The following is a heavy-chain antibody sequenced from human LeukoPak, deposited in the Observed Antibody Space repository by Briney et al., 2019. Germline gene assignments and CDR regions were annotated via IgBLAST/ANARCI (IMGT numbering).Heavy chain of an antibody. Sequence: GGSLTLSCAASDFTLSSYWMTWVRQAPGRGLEWVANIDSDGGDKYYGDSVKGRFSISRDNAENSLFLQMNNLRVEDSAVYYCARGGSGSSKYWVFWGQGTLVTVSS. CDR1: DFTLSSYW. CDR3: ARGGSGSSKYWVF. J-gene: IGHJ4*02. CDR2: IDSDGGDK. V-gene: IGHV3-7*01. D-gene: IGHD2-8*02.